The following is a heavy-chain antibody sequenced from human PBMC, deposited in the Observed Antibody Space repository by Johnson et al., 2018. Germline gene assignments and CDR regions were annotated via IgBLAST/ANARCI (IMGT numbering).Heavy chain of an antibody. CDR1: GYTFTSYD. Sequence: QVQLVESGAEVKKXGASVKVXCKASGYTFTSYDINWVRQATGQGLEWMGWMNPNSGNTASAQKFQGRVTMTRNTSISTAYMALSSLKSEDTAVYYWARAGSYGDYYMDVWGKGTTVTVSS. CDR3: ARAGSYGDYYMDV. D-gene: IGHD4-17*01. J-gene: IGHJ6*03. CDR2: MNPNSGNT. V-gene: IGHV1-8*01.